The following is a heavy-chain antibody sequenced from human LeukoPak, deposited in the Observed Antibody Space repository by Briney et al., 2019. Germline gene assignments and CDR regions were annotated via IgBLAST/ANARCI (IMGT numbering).Heavy chain of an antibody. J-gene: IGHJ4*02. V-gene: IGHV3-49*04. CDR2: IRSKVYGGTP. CDR1: GFTFGDYA. Sequence: GRSLRLSCAASGFTFGDYAMTWVRQAPGKGLEWVGFIRSKVYGGTPEYAASVKGRFTISRDDSKGIAYLQMNSLKTEDTAVYYCTRDQTPYYWGQGTLVTVSS. CDR3: TRDQTPYY.